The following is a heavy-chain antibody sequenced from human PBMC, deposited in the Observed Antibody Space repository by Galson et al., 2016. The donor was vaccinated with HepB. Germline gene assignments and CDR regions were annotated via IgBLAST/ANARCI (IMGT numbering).Heavy chain of an antibody. D-gene: IGHD5-18*01. J-gene: IGHJ4*02. V-gene: IGHV1-8*01. CDR1: GYTFTSSD. CDR3: AREIPRKQLWLRFGYFDS. Sequence: SVKVSCKASGYTFTSSDINWVRQATGQGLEWMGWMNPKSGNTGYAQKFQGRVTMNRDTSISTAYMELSSLRSEDTAVYYCAREIPRKQLWLRFGYFDSWGQGTLVTVSS. CDR2: MNPKSGNT.